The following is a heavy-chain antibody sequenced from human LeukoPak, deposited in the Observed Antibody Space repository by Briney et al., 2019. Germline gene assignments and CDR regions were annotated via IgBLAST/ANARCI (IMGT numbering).Heavy chain of an antibody. V-gene: IGHV4-59*01. D-gene: IGHD6-19*01. J-gene: IGHJ4*02. CDR3: ASSTRWLVDRSFDY. CDR1: GGSISSYY. CDR2: IYYSGST. Sequence: SETLSLTCTVSGGSISSYYWSWIRQPPGKGLEWIGYIYYSGSTNYNPSLKSRVTISVDTSKNQFSLKLSSVTAADTAVYYCASSTRWLVDRSFDYWGQGTLVTVSS.